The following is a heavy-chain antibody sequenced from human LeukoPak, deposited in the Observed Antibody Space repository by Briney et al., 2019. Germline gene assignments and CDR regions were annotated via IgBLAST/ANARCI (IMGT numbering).Heavy chain of an antibody. Sequence: GASVMVSCKASGYTYTDYYMHWVRHAPGQGLEWMAWINPNSGDTNYAQKFQGRVTMTRDTSTSTAYMELSRLRSDDTAVYFCARDGGLDYWGQGTLVTVSS. CDR3: ARDGGLDY. D-gene: IGHD3-16*01. J-gene: IGHJ4*02. V-gene: IGHV1-2*02. CDR1: GYTYTDYY. CDR2: INPNSGDT.